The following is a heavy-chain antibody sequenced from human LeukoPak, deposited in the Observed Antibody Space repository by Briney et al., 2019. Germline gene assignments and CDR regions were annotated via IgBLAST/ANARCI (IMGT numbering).Heavy chain of an antibody. Sequence: ASVKVSCKASGYTFTSYYMHWVRQAPGQGLEWMGIINPSGGSTSYAQKFQGRVTMTRDTSTSTAYMELRSLRSDDTAVYYCARDYGGSYSDYWGQGTLVTVSS. J-gene: IGHJ4*02. CDR2: INPSGGST. V-gene: IGHV1-46*01. CDR1: GYTFTSYY. CDR3: ARDYGGSYSDY. D-gene: IGHD4-23*01.